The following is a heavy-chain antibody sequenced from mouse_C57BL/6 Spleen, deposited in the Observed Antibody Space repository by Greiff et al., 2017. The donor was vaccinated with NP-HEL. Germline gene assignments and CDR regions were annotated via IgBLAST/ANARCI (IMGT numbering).Heavy chain of an antibody. J-gene: IGHJ3*01. Sequence: QVQLQQSGAELVRPGTSVKVSCKASGYAFTNYLIEWVKQRPGQGLEWIGVINPGSGGTNYNEKFKGKATLTADKSSSTAYMQLSSLTSEDSAVYFCARGLRQRFAYWGQGTLVTVSA. CDR2: INPGSGGT. D-gene: IGHD3-1*01. V-gene: IGHV1-54*01. CDR1: GYAFTNYL. CDR3: ARGLRQRFAY.